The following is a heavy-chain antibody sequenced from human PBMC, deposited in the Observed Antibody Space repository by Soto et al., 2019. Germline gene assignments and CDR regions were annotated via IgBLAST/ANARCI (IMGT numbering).Heavy chain of an antibody. CDR2: IVVGSGNT. V-gene: IGHV1-58*02. D-gene: IGHD3-22*01. CDR1: GYTFTSSA. CDR3: AADPRNYYDSSGYYPRAQFDI. Sequence: SVKVSCKASGYTFTSSAMQWVRQARGQRLEWIGWIVVGSGNTNYAQKFQERVTITRDMSTSTAYMELSSLRSEDTAVYYCAADPRNYYDSSGYYPRAQFDIWGQGTMVTVSS. J-gene: IGHJ3*02.